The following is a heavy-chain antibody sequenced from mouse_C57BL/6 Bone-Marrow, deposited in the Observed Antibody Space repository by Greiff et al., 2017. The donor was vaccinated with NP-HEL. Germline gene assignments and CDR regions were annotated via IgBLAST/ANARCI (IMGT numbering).Heavy chain of an antibody. CDR1: GYSITSGYD. Sequence: VQLKESGPGMVKPSQSLSLTCTVTGYSITSGYDWHWIRHFPGNKLEWMGYISYSGSTNYNPSLKSRISITHDTSKNHFFLKLNSVTTEDTATYYCARGSWEWFAYWGQGTLVTVSA. J-gene: IGHJ3*01. CDR2: ISYSGST. V-gene: IGHV3-1*01. CDR3: ARGSWEWFAY. D-gene: IGHD4-1*01.